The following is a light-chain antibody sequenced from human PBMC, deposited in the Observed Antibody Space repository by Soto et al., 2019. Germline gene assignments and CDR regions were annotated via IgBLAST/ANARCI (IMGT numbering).Light chain of an antibody. Sequence: QSVLTQPASVSGSPGQSITISCTGSGRDIGAYDYVSWYQQHPGKAPKLLIYGVKNRPSGVSYRFSASKSAFTASLTISGLQAEDEAHYYCFSYASSGTYVFGTGTKVTVL. CDR3: FSYASSGTYV. CDR1: GRDIGAYDY. CDR2: GVK. J-gene: IGLJ1*01. V-gene: IGLV2-14*01.